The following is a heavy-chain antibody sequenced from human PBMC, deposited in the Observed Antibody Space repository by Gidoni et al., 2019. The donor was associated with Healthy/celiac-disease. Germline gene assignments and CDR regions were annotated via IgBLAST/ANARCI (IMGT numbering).Heavy chain of an antibody. Sequence: EVQLVQSGAAVKKPGESLRISCKGSGYSFPSYWISWVRQMPGKGLEWMGRIDPSDSYTNYSPSFQGHVTISADKSISTAYLQWSSLKASDTAMYYCASEKGYDSTRPLDYWGQGTLVTVSS. D-gene: IGHD3-22*01. J-gene: IGHJ4*02. CDR1: GYSFPSYW. CDR2: IDPSDSYT. V-gene: IGHV5-10-1*03. CDR3: ASEKGYDSTRPLDY.